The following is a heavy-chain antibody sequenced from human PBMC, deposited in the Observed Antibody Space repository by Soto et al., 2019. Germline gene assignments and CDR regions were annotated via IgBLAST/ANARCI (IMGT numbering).Heavy chain of an antibody. J-gene: IGHJ6*02. Sequence: EVQLEESGGGVVQPGGSLRLSCAASGFIVSSDHMSWVRQAPGKGLEWVSVIYSGGSTYYADSVNGRFTISRDNSKNTLYLQMRGLRADDTAVYYCARAGRVVVLFTYFYGLAVWGHGSTVAVSS. CDR1: GFIVSSDH. CDR3: ARAGRVVVLFTYFYGLAV. V-gene: IGHV3-66*01. D-gene: IGHD2-15*01. CDR2: IYSGGST.